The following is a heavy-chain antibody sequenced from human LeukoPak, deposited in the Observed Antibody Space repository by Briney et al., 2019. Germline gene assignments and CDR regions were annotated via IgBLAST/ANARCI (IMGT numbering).Heavy chain of an antibody. D-gene: IGHD4-17*01. CDR3: ARGNGDYDDAFDI. CDR2: IIPILGIA. CDR1: GGTFSSYA. Sequence: SVKVSCKASGGTFSSYAISWVRQAPGQGLEWMGRIIPILGIANYAQKFQGRVTITADKSTSTAYTELSSLRSEDTAVYYCARGNGDYDDAFDIWGQGTMVTVSS. J-gene: IGHJ3*02. V-gene: IGHV1-69*04.